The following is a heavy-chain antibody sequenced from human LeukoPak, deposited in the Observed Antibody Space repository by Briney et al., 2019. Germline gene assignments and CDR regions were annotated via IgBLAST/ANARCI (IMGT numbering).Heavy chain of an antibody. CDR3: ARGNPSLYSSGWYPFDY. CDR1: GGSISSGSYY. D-gene: IGHD6-19*01. CDR2: IYTSGST. J-gene: IGHJ4*02. Sequence: PSRTLSLTCTVSGGSISSGSYYWSWIRQPAGKGLEWIGRIYTSGSTNYNPSLKSRVTISVDTSKNQFSLKLSSVAAADTALYYCARGNPSLYSSGWYPFDYWGQGTLVTVSS. V-gene: IGHV4-61*02.